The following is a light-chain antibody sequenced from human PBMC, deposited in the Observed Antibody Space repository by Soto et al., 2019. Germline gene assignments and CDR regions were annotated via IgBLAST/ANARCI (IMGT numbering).Light chain of an antibody. CDR2: GAS. J-gene: IGKJ2*01. CDR3: KHYNTWPG. V-gene: IGKV3-15*01. Sequence: EIVMTQSPATLSVSPGERATLSCRASQNIRTNLAWYQQKPGQAPRLLMYGASTRATGIPARFSGSGSGTEFTLTINSLQSEDFVVYYCKHYNTWPGFGQGTKLEIK. CDR1: QNIRTN.